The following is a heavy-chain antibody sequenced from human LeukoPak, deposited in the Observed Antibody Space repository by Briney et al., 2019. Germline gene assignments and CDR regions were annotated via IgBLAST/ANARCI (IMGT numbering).Heavy chain of an antibody. J-gene: IGHJ4*02. CDR3: AGRIAAAGQYYFDY. Sequence: GASVKVSCKASGGTFSSYAISWVRQAPGQGLEWMGGIIPIFGTANYAQKFQGRVTITADESTGTAYMELSSLRSEDTAVYYCAGRIAAAGQYYFDYWGQGTLVTVSS. V-gene: IGHV1-69*01. D-gene: IGHD6-13*01. CDR2: IIPIFGTA. CDR1: GGTFSSYA.